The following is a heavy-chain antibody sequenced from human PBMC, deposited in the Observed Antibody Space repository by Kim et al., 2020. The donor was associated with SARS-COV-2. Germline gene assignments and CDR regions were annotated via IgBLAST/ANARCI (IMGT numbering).Heavy chain of an antibody. CDR1: GFTFSSYD. CDR2: IGTAGDT. J-gene: IGHJ6*02. D-gene: IGHD3-9*01. V-gene: IGHV3-13*01. CDR3: ARGDILTGYFIPPYYYGMDV. Sequence: GGSLRLSCAASGFTFSSYDMHWVRQATGKGLEWVSAIGTAGDTYYPGSVKGRFTISRENVKNSLYLQMNSLRAGDTAVYYCARGDILTGYFIPPYYYGMDVWGQGTTVTVSS.